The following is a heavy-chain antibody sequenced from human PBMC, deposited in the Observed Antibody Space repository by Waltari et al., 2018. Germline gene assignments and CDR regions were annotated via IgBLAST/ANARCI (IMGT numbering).Heavy chain of an antibody. CDR3: AKMAGTWQLAENWFDP. D-gene: IGHD6-6*01. Sequence: QVRLQESGPGLVKPSETLSLTCTVSGGAINNYYWSWIRQYPGKGREWVGHIHDSGITNYNPSRKRRVSMSIDTSKNQFTLNVTSVTAADSAVYYCAKMAGTWQLAENWFDPWGQGTLVTVSS. CDR2: IHDSGIT. V-gene: IGHV4-59*01. J-gene: IGHJ5*02. CDR1: GGAINNYY.